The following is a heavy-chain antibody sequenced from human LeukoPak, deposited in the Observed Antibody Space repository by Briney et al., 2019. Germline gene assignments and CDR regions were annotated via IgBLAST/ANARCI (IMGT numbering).Heavy chain of an antibody. CDR2: INHSGST. CDR1: GGSFSGYY. J-gene: IGHJ3*02. CDR3: ARTLAAPALYDAFDI. Sequence: SETLSLTCAVYGGSFSGYYWSLIRQPPGKGLEWIGEINHSGSTNYNPSLKSRVTISVDTSKNQFSLKLSSVTAADTAVYYCARTLAAPALYDAFDIWGQGTMVTVSS. D-gene: IGHD6-6*01. V-gene: IGHV4-34*01.